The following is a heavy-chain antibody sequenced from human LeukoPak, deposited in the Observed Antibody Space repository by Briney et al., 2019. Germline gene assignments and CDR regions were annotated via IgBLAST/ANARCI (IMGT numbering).Heavy chain of an antibody. CDR1: GYTFTSYD. V-gene: IGHV1-8*01. CDR2: MNPNSGNT. CDR3: AGSYSSGWSFYYYYGMDV. J-gene: IGHJ6*02. D-gene: IGHD6-19*01. Sequence: GASVKVSCKASGYTFTSYDINWVRQATGQGLEWMGWMNPNSGNTGYAQKFQGRVTMTRNTSISTAYMELSSLRSEDTAVYYCAGSYSSGWSFYYYYGMDVWGQGTTVTVSS.